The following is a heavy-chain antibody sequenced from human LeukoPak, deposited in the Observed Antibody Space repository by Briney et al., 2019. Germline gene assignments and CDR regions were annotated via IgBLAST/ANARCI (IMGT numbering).Heavy chain of an antibody. V-gene: IGHV3-23*01. J-gene: IGHJ3*01. CDR3: AKSLLQWDAFDL. CDR1: GFTFSRYV. CDR2: ITTAGGTT. D-gene: IGHD6-19*01. Sequence: GGSLRLSCVGSGFTFSRYVMNWVRQAPGKGLECISTITTAGGTTYYTDSVKGRFTISRDNSKDTLYLQMDSLRAEDTAVYYCAKSLLQWDAFDLWGQGTVVTVSS.